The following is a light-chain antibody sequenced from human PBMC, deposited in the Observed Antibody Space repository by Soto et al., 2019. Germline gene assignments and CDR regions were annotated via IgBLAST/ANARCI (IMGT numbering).Light chain of an antibody. CDR3: YQYDSSPWT. CDR2: DAS. Sequence: EIVMTQSPGTLSLSPGEVATLSCRASQSVSGSYLAWYQQKPGQAPRLVIYDASSRATGIPDRFSGSGSGTDFTLTISRLEAEDFAVYFRYQYDSSPWTFGQGTKVDIK. V-gene: IGKV3-20*01. J-gene: IGKJ1*01. CDR1: QSVSGSY.